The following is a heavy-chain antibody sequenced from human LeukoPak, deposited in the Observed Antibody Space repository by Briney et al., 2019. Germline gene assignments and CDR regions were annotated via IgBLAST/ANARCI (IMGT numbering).Heavy chain of an antibody. CDR1: GYTFTGYY. CDR2: INPNSGGT. D-gene: IGHD2-15*01. V-gene: IGHV1-2*02. Sequence: ASVKVSCKASGYTFTGYYMHWVRQAPGQGLEWMGWINPNSGGTNYAQKLQGRVTMTTDTSTSTAYMELRSLRSDDTAVYYCARDFFSFYCSGGSCYTPPGWYFDLWGRGTLVTVSS. J-gene: IGHJ2*01. CDR3: ARDFFSFYCSGGSCYTPPGWYFDL.